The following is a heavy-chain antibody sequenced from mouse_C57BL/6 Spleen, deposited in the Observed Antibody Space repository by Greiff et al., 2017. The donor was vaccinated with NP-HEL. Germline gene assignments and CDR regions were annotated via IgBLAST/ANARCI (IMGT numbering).Heavy chain of an antibody. D-gene: IGHD2-13*01. V-gene: IGHV5-9-1*02. J-gene: IGHJ2*01. CDR2: ISSGGDYI. Sequence: EVKVVESGEGLVKPGGSLKLSCAASGFTFSSYAMSWVRQTPEKRLEWVAYISSGGDYIYYADTVKGRFTISRDNARNTLYLQMSSLKSEDTAMYYCTRGRGDYYSFDYWGQGTTLTVSS. CDR3: TRGRGDYYSFDY. CDR1: GFTFSSYA.